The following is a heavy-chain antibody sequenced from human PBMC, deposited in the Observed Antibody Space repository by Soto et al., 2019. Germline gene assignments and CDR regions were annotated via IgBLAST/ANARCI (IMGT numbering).Heavy chain of an antibody. Sequence: SSETLSLTCTVSGASANSGDYYWSWIRQPPGKGLERIGYFYYNGITSYNPSLKSRVTISVDTSKSQFSLELSSVTAADTAVYYCARDRRQFAFDXWGEGALVTVSS. CDR3: ARDRRQFAFDX. CDR2: FYYNGIT. CDR1: GASANSGDYY. J-gene: IGHJ4*02. V-gene: IGHV4-30-4*01. D-gene: IGHD1-1*01.